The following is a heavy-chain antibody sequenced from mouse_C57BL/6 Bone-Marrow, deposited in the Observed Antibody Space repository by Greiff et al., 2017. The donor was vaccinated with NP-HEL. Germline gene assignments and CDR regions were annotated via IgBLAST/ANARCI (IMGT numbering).Heavy chain of an antibody. CDR1: GYAFTNYL. V-gene: IGHV1-54*01. D-gene: IGHD4-1*02. CDR2: INPGSGGT. Sequence: VQLQESGAELVRPGTSVKVSCKASGYAFTNYLIEWVKQRPGQGLEWIGVINPGSGGTNYNEKFKGKATLTADKSSSTAYMQLSSLTSEDSAVYFCARNQLGWFAYWGQGTLVTVSA. J-gene: IGHJ3*01. CDR3: ARNQLGWFAY.